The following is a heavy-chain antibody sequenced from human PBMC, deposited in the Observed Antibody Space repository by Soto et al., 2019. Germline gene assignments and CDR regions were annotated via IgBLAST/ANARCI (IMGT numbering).Heavy chain of an antibody. CDR3: ARGYGRSFDY. D-gene: IGHD5-18*01. CDR2: IYYSGST. Sequence: VAEGTSINLYWRRIRQPPGKGLEWIGYIYYSGSTNYNPSLKSRVTISVDTSKNQFSLKLSSVTAADTAVYYCARGYGRSFDYWGQGTLVSVSS. J-gene: IGHJ4*02. V-gene: IGHV4-59*11. CDR1: EGTSINLY.